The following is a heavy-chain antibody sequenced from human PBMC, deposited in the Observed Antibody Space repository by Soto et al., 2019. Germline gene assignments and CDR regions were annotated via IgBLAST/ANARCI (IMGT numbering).Heavy chain of an antibody. D-gene: IGHD5-12*01. CDR2: INPNGGVT. J-gene: IGHJ6*03. CDR1: GDSFNDYY. V-gene: IGHV1-2*02. Sequence: VQLVQSGAEVKKPGASVKVSCKTSGDSFNDYYIHWVRQAPGQGLEWMGWINPNGGVTKYAQKFQGRVTVTRDTSIRTVYMELSSLRSDDTAVYYCARESGGATATLDYYYFYMYVWGKGTTVTVSS. CDR3: ARESGGATATLDYYYFYMYV.